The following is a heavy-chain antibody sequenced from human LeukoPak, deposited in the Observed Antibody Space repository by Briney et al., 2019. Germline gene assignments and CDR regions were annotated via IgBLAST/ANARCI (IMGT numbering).Heavy chain of an antibody. CDR1: GYTFTSYG. CDR3: ARDLGYCSGGSCWSLYYYMDV. J-gene: IGHJ6*03. CDR2: INPNSGGT. Sequence: ASVKVSCKASGYTFTSYGINWVRQAPGQGLEWMGWINPNSGGTNYAQKFQGRVTMTRDTSISTAYMELSRLRSDDTAVYYCARDLGYCSGGSCWSLYYYMDVWGKGTTVTVSS. D-gene: IGHD2-15*01. V-gene: IGHV1-2*02.